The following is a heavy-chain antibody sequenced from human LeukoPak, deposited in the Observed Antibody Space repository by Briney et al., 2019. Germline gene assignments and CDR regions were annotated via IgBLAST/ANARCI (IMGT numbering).Heavy chain of an antibody. J-gene: IGHJ4*02. V-gene: IGHV4-34*01. D-gene: IGHD3-22*01. CDR2: INHSGST. Sequence: KPSETLSLTCAVYGGSFSGYYWSWIRQPPGKGLESMGEINHSGSTNYNPSPKSRVTISVDTSKNQFSLKLSSVTAADTAVYYCASVYDSSGYYPFWGQGTLVTVSS. CDR3: ASVYDSSGYYPF. CDR1: GGSFSGYY.